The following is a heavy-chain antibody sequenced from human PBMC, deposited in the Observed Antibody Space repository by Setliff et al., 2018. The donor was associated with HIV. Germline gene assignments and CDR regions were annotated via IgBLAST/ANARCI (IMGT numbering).Heavy chain of an antibody. V-gene: IGHV4-59*08. CDR3: ARQHYYASSGRNLMDV. Sequence: SETLSLTCTVSGGSISNYYWSWIRQPPGKGLEWIGYIYYSGSTTYNPSLESQGTISIDKSKNQFSLKLSSVTAADTAVYYCARQHYYASSGRNLMDVWGKGTTVTVSS. J-gene: IGHJ6*03. CDR1: GGSISNYY. CDR2: IYYSGST. D-gene: IGHD3-22*01.